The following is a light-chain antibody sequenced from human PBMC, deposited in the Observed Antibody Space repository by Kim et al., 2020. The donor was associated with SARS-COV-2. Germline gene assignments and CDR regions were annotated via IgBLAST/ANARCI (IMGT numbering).Light chain of an antibody. J-gene: IGKJ2*01. CDR3: QQYDKWTPMHT. CDR1: LSINNR. CDR2: DGS. V-gene: IGKV3-15*01. Sequence: SPGDRVTLSCRASLSINNRLAWYQQKPGQAPRLLLYDGSIRAPGCPATFSGSGSGTEFTLTISSLQSEDLAVYFCQQYDKWTPMHTFGQGTKLEI.